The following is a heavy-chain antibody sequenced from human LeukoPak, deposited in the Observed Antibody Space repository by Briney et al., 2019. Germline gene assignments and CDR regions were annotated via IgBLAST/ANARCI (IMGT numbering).Heavy chain of an antibody. CDR2: ITSSGRYI. CDR1: GFTFSSYS. CDR3: AKGVV. V-gene: IGHV3-21*04. J-gene: IGHJ4*02. Sequence: KSGGSLRLSCAASGFTFSSYSMNWVRQAPGKGLEWVSSITSSGRYIYYADSVKGRFTISRDNSENSLYLQMDSLTAEDTAVYYCAKGVVWGQGTLVTVSS.